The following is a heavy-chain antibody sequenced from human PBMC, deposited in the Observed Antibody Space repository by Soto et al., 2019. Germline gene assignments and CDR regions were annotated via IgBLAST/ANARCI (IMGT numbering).Heavy chain of an antibody. CDR1: GFTFSTYT. V-gene: IGHV3-23*01. J-gene: IGHJ4*02. D-gene: IGHD2-2*01. CDR3: AKARCSTANCYVPEY. CDR2: ISGSAGSSGP. Sequence: DVQLLESGGGLVQPGGSLRLSCVASGFTFSTYTMSWVRQAPGKGLEWVSVISGSAGSSGPSYADSVQGRFSISRDTARNTLYLQMNSLRGEDTALYYCAKARCSTANCYVPEYWGQGTRVTVSS.